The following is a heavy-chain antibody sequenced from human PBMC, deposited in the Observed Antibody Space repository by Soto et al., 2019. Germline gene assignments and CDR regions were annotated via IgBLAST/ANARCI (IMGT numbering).Heavy chain of an antibody. CDR2: IGAASDT. V-gene: IGHV3-13*01. Sequence: PVGSLSLSCTASGCTFSNYDMHWVRQPPGEGLEWVSGIGAASDTYYPVSVQGRFTVSRDNAKKSLYLQLNSLTAADTAAYYCARGLPWRGDYYYGMDAWGQGTTVTVSS. CDR3: ARGLPWRGDYYYGMDA. CDR1: GCTFSNYD. D-gene: IGHD2-21*02. J-gene: IGHJ6*02.